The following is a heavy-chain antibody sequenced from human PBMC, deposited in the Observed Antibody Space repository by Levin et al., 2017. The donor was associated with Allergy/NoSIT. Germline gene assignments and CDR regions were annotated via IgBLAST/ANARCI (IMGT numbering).Heavy chain of an antibody. J-gene: IGHJ1*01. Sequence: GGSLRLSCAASGFSFSTSWMSWVRQAPGKGLEWVANIKSDGGEKFYVDSVRGRFTISRDNAKNSVYLQMNSLRAEDTAIYYCASRNPDGSGKYLLHHWGQGTLVIVSS. CDR1: GFSFSTSW. D-gene: IGHD3-3*01. CDR3: ASRNPDGSGKYLLHH. CDR2: IKSDGGEK. V-gene: IGHV3-7*01.